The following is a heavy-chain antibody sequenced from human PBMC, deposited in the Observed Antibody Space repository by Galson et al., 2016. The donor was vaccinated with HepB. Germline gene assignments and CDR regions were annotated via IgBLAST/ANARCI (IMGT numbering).Heavy chain of an antibody. CDR3: ARDAVGSQNNFDY. J-gene: IGHJ4*02. V-gene: IGHV3-11*06. D-gene: IGHD1/OR15-1a*01. Sequence: SLRLSCAASGFTFSNYYMTWIRQAPGKGLEWISYISNSGSYTNYADSVKGRFTISRDNAKNSLYRQMNSLSAEDTAVYYCARDAVGSQNNFDYWGQGTLVTVSS. CDR1: GFTFSNYY. CDR2: ISNSGSYT.